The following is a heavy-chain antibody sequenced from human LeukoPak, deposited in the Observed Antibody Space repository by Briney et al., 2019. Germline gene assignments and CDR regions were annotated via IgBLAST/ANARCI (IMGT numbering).Heavy chain of an antibody. CDR3: ALTMTAHYYIHY. CDR1: GFTFSSYA. D-gene: IGHD4-17*01. Sequence: PGGSLRLSCAASGFTFSSYAMSWVRQAPGEGLEWVSTISDSDNSTYYADSVKGRFTISRDNSKNTLYLQMNSLRAEDTAVYYCALTMTAHYYIHYWGQGTLVTVSS. J-gene: IGHJ4*02. CDR2: ISDSDNST. V-gene: IGHV3-23*01.